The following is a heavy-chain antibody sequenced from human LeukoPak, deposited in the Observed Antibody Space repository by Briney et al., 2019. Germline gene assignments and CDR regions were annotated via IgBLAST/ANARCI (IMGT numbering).Heavy chain of an antibody. V-gene: IGHV3-30*18. J-gene: IGHJ6*02. D-gene: IGHD3-10*01. CDR2: ISYDGSNK. CDR3: AKVLAVGSESYLPYGMDV. CDR1: GFTFSSYG. Sequence: GRSLRLSCAASGFTFSSYGMHWVRQAPGKGLEWVAVISYDGSNKYYADSLKGRFTISRDNSKNTLYLRMNSLRAEDTAVYSCAKVLAVGSESYLPYGMDVWGQETTVTVSS.